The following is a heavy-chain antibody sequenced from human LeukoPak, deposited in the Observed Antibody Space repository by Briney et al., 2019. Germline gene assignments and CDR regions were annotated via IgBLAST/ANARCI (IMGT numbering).Heavy chain of an antibody. D-gene: IGHD4-17*01. V-gene: IGHV5-51*01. CDR3: ARLGDDFGDYGAFDY. CDR1: GYSFTSYW. CDR2: IYPGDFDT. J-gene: IGHJ4*02. Sequence: GESLKISCQGSGYSFTSYWIGWVRQIRGQGPGWMGVIYPGDFDTRYSPSFQVQVTISADKSISTAFLQWSSLQASDTAIYYCARLGDDFGDYGAFDYWGQGTLVTVSS.